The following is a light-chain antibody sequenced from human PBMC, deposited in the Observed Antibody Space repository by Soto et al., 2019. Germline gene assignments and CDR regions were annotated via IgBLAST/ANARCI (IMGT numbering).Light chain of an antibody. Sequence: QSALTQPPSASGSPGQSVAISCTGTSSDVGGYNYVSWYQQYPGKAPKLMMYEVTKRPSGVPDRFSGSKSGNTASLTVSGLQAEDEADYYCCSYVGNNNSVSGTGTKVTVL. J-gene: IGLJ1*01. V-gene: IGLV2-8*01. CDR1: SSDVGGYNY. CDR3: CSYVGNNNSV. CDR2: EVT.